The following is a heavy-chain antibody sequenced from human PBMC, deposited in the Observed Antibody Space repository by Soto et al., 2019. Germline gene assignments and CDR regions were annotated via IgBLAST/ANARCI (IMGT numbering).Heavy chain of an antibody. D-gene: IGHD1-1*01. CDR2: ISAHNGNT. Sequence: QVHLVQSGAEVKKPGASVKVSCKCSGYAFTTYGITWVRQAPGQGLEWMGWISAHNGNTNYAQKLQGRVTVTRDTSTSTAYMELRSLRSDDTAVYYCARGRYGYYWGQGALVTVSS. V-gene: IGHV1-18*01. J-gene: IGHJ4*02. CDR3: ARGRYGYY. CDR1: GYAFTTYG.